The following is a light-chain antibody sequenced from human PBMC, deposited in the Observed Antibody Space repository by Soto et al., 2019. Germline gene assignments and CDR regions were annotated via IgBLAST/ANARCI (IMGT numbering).Light chain of an antibody. CDR2: EVS. CDR3: SSYTSSSTLV. J-gene: IGLJ3*02. V-gene: IGLV2-14*01. CDR1: SSDVGGYNY. Sequence: QSVLTQPASVSGSPGQSITISCTGTSSDVGGYNYVSWYQHHPGKAPKVMIYEVSNRPSGVSNRFSGSKSGNRASLTISGLQAEDEADYYCSSYTSSSTLVFGGGTQLTVL.